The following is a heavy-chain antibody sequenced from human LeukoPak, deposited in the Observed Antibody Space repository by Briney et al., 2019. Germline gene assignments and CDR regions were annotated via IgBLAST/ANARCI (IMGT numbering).Heavy chain of an antibody. CDR1: GFTFSSYS. Sequence: PGGSLRLSCAASGFTFSSYSMNWVRQAPGKGLEWVSSISSSSSYIYYANSVKGRFTISRDNAKNSLYLQMNSLRAEDTAVYYCARDPFYYYDSSGYEEDWFDPWGQGTLVTVSS. D-gene: IGHD3-22*01. CDR3: ARDPFYYYDSSGYEEDWFDP. V-gene: IGHV3-21*01. J-gene: IGHJ5*02. CDR2: ISSSSSYI.